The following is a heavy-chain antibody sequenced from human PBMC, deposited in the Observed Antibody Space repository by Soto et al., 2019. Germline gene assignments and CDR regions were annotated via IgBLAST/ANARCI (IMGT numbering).Heavy chain of an antibody. Sequence: QLQLQESGSGLVKPSQTLSLTCTVSGGSITIGGYCWSWIRQPPGQGLEWIGYICHSGNTYYNPSLKRRVTTSLDRSKTQFSLNLSSVTAADTAVYYCARVWFGESSWFDPWGQGTLVTVSS. CDR3: ARVWFGESSWFDP. D-gene: IGHD3-10*01. CDR2: ICHSGNT. V-gene: IGHV4-30-2*01. CDR1: GGSITIGGYC. J-gene: IGHJ5*02.